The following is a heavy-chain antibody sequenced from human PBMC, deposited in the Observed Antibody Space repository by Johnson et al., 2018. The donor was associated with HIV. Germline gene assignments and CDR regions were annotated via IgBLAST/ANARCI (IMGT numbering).Heavy chain of an antibody. CDR3: AKGVSDSSGYYYGEDAFDI. Sequence: VLLVESGGGLVKPGGSLRLSCAVSGFTVNGNYMSWVRQAPGQGLEWVSVIYSGDNTYYADSVKGRFTISRDTSKNTLYLQMNSLRPEDTAVYYCAKGVSDSSGYYYGEDAFDIWGQGTMVIVSS. CDR2: IYSGDNT. D-gene: IGHD3-22*01. CDR1: GFTVNGNY. V-gene: IGHV3-66*02. J-gene: IGHJ3*02.